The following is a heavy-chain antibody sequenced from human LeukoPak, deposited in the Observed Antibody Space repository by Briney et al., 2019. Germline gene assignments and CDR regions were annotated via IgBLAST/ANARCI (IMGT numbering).Heavy chain of an antibody. Sequence: GGSLRLSCAASGFTFSSYWMHWVRQAPGKGLVGVSRINSDGSSTSYADSVKGRFTISRDNAKNTLYLQMNSLRAEDTAAYYCARVRSGSSAGNYGMDVWGQGTTVTVSS. J-gene: IGHJ6*02. CDR2: INSDGSST. CDR1: GFTFSSYW. CDR3: ARVRSGSSAGNYGMDV. V-gene: IGHV3-74*01. D-gene: IGHD1-26*01.